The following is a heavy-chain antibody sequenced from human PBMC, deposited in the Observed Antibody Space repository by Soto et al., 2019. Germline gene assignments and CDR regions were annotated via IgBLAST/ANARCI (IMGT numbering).Heavy chain of an antibody. CDR1: GGSITNYY. D-gene: IGHD3-10*01. Sequence: QVQLQESGPGLVKPSETLSLTCTVSGGSITNYYCSWFRQPPGKGLEWIGYIQYNGYSAYNLSLKRRLTMSMDTSKTQFSLMLEYVTATDTAVYYCARHGFGSLHGLVDVWGHGTTVIVSS. J-gene: IGHJ6*02. CDR3: ARHGFGSLHGLVDV. CDR2: IQYNGYS. V-gene: IGHV4-59*08.